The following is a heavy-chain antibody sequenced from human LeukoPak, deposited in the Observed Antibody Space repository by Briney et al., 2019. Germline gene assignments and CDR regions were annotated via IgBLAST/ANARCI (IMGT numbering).Heavy chain of an antibody. CDR2: INQDGSAK. J-gene: IGHJ4*02. CDR3: ARDSGYNAFDY. D-gene: IGHD5-12*01. Sequence: GGSLRLSCAASGFTFSSHWMNWVRQAPGRGLEWLANINQDGSAKTCVDSVKGRFTISRDNAKNSLYLQMNSLRAEDTAMYYCARDSGYNAFDYWGQGTLVTVSS. V-gene: IGHV3-7*05. CDR1: GFTFSSHW.